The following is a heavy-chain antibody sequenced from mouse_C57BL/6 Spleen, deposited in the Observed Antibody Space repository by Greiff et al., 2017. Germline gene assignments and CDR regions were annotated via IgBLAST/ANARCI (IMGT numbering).Heavy chain of an antibody. CDR1: GYAFSSSW. J-gene: IGHJ2*01. CDR3: ARGGYHYFDY. V-gene: IGHV1-82*01. Sequence: QVQLKESGPELVKPGASVKISCKASGYAFSSSWMNWVMQRPGKGLEWIGRIYPGDGDTNYNGKFKGKATLTADKSSSTAYMQLSSLTSEDSAVYFCARGGYHYFDYWGQGTTLTVSS. CDR2: IYPGDGDT.